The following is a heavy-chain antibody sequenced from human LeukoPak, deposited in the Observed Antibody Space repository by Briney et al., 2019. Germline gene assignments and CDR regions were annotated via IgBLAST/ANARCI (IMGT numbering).Heavy chain of an antibody. Sequence: PGGSLRLSCAASGFTFSSYAMSWVRQAPGKGLEWVSGISGSGGRTYHADSVKGRFTISRDNSKNTLYLQMNSLRAEDTAVYYCAKVGSSNWPNWFDPWGQGTLVTVSS. D-gene: IGHD6-13*01. CDR2: ISGSGGRT. CDR1: GFTFSSYA. V-gene: IGHV3-23*01. J-gene: IGHJ5*02. CDR3: AKVGSSNWPNWFDP.